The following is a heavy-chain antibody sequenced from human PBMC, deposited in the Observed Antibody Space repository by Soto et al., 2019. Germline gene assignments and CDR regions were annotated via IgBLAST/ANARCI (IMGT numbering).Heavy chain of an antibody. CDR3: ARDFTDSSGPTLGMGV. J-gene: IGHJ6*02. Sequence: NLLLTCTDSGGSIRRGRYFWCRLRQHPGKGLEWIGYIYYSGSTYYNPSLKSRVTISVDTSKNQFSLKLSSVTAADTAVYYCARDFTDSSGPTLGMGVWGQGTTVT. D-gene: IGHD6-19*01. V-gene: IGHV4-31*03. CDR1: GGSIRRGRYF. CDR2: IYYSGST.